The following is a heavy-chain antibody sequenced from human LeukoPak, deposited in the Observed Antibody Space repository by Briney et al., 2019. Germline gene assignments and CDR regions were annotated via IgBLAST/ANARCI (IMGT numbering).Heavy chain of an antibody. J-gene: IGHJ4*02. CDR3: ARQRATTLVRGDMAPDF. CDR1: GYRFISYW. CDR2: IYPGDSDT. D-gene: IGHD3-10*01. Sequence: GESLKISCKGSGYRFISYWIGWVRQMPGEGLEWMGIIYPGDSDTRYGPSFQGQVTISADKSISTAYLQWSNLKASDIAMYYCARQRATTLVRGDMAPDFWGQGTLVTVSS. V-gene: IGHV5-51*01.